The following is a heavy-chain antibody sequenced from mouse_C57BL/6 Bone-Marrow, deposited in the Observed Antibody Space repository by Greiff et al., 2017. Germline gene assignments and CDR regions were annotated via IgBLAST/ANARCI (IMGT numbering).Heavy chain of an antibody. CDR1: GFNINDDY. V-gene: IGHV14-4*01. Sequence: VQLQQSGAELVRPGASVKLSCTASGFNINDDYMHWVKQRPEQGLEWIGRIDPENGATKYAAKFKGKATLTADKSSSTAYLQLSSLTSEDTAVYYCTTNGSTFEYWGQGTLVTVSA. D-gene: IGHD1-1*01. J-gene: IGHJ3*01. CDR3: TTNGSTFEY. CDR2: IDPENGAT.